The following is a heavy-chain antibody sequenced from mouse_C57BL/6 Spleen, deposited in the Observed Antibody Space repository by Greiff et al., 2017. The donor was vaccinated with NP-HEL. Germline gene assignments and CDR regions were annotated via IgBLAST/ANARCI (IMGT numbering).Heavy chain of an antibody. J-gene: IGHJ4*01. CDR2: INPNYGTT. CDR1: GYSFTDYN. D-gene: IGHD2-5*01. CDR3: ARKRDYSNYLYAMDY. Sequence: VQLQQSGPELVKPGASVKISCKASGYSFTDYNMNWVKQSNGKSLEWIGVINPNYGTTSYNQKFKGKATLTVEQSSSTAYMQLNSLTSEDSAVYYCARKRDYSNYLYAMDYWGQGTSVTVSS. V-gene: IGHV1-39*01.